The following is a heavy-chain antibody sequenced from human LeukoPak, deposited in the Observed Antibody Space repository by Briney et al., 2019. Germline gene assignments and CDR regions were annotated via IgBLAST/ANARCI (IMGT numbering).Heavy chain of an antibody. J-gene: IGHJ6*02. CDR3: AGISPSIVGMDV. CDR2: INPNSGGT. Sequence: ASVKVSCKASGYTFTGYYMHWVRQAPGQGLEWMGWINPNSGGTNYAQKFQGRVTMTRDTSISTAYMELSRLRSDDTAVYYCAGISPSIVGMDVWGQGTTVTVSS. D-gene: IGHD3-3*02. CDR1: GYTFTGYY. V-gene: IGHV1-2*02.